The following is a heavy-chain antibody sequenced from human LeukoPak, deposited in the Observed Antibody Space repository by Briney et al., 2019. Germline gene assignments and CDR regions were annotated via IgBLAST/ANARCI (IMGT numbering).Heavy chain of an antibody. D-gene: IGHD3-3*01. CDR2: INWNGGST. CDR1: GFTFDDYA. V-gene: IGHV3-20*04. J-gene: IGHJ4*02. Sequence: GGSLRLSCAASGFTFDDYAMNWVRQAPGKGLEWVSGINWNGGSTYYRDSVKGRFTISRDNAKNSLYLQMNSLRAEDTTLYYCARVKGSGYRNSIDYWGQGTLVTVSS. CDR3: ARVKGSGYRNSIDY.